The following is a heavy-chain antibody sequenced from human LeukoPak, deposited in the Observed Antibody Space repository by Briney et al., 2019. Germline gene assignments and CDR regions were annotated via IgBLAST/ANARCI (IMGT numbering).Heavy chain of an antibody. Sequence: PSETLSLTCTVSGGSVSSGSYYWSWIRQPPGRGLEWIGYNYYSGGTKYNSSLKSRLTMSEDTSKNQFSLNLTSVTAADTAVYYCARGTMFSGYHFDFWGQGILVTVSS. CDR2: NYYSGGT. D-gene: IGHD3-10*02. V-gene: IGHV4-61*01. CDR1: GGSVSSGSYY. CDR3: ARGTMFSGYHFDF. J-gene: IGHJ4*02.